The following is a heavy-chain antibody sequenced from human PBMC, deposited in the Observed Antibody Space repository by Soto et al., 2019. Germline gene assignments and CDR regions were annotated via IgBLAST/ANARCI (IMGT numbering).Heavy chain of an antibody. CDR2: ISSNGNT. Sequence: SETLSLTCTISDGSISGNFLTWIWQPAGKGLEWIGRISSNGNTDYNPSLKSRVTMSIDTSKNQFSLKVTAVTAADTAVYYCARHRNWKVDYWGQGTLVTVSS. J-gene: IGHJ4*02. CDR1: DGSISGNF. CDR3: ARHRNWKVDY. D-gene: IGHD1-1*01. V-gene: IGHV4-4*07.